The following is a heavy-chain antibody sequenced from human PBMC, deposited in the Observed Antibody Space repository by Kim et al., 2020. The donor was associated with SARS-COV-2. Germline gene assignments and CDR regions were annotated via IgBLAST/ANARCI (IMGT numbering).Heavy chain of an antibody. V-gene: IGHV3-30*18. J-gene: IGHJ4*02. D-gene: IGHD1-26*01. CDR2: ISDDGSNK. CDR1: GFTFSSYG. Sequence: GGSLRLSCAASGFTFSSYGMHWVRQAPGKGLEWVAVISDDGSNKYYADSVKGRFTISRDNSKNTLYLQINSLRAEDTAVYYCAKEPEGSGIDNWGQGTLVTVPS. CDR3: AKEPEGSGIDN.